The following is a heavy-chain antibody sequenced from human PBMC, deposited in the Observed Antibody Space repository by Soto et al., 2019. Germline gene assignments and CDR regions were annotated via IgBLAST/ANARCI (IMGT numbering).Heavy chain of an antibody. D-gene: IGHD3-3*01. V-gene: IGHV4-61*08. CDR1: GGSISSGGYY. CDR3: ARGHLWLED. CDR2: IYYSGST. J-gene: IGHJ1*01. Sequence: SETLSLTCTVSGGSISSGGYYWSWIRQHPGKGLEYIGYIYYSGSTYYNPSLKSRVTVSLDSSKNQFSLKLTSVTAADTAIYYCARGHLWLEDWAQGTLVTVSS.